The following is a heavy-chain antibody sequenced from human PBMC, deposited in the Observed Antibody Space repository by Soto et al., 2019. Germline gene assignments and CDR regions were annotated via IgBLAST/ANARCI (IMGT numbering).Heavy chain of an antibody. CDR3: ARNYYDSGGGFDY. CDR2: IYSGGST. D-gene: IGHD3-22*01. Sequence: GGSLRLSCAASGFTVSSNYMSWVRQAPGKGLEWVSVIYSGGSTYYADSVKGRFTVSRDNSKNTLYLQMNSLRAEDTAVYYCARNYYDSGGGFDYWGQGTLVTVSS. J-gene: IGHJ4*02. V-gene: IGHV3-53*01. CDR1: GFTVSSNY.